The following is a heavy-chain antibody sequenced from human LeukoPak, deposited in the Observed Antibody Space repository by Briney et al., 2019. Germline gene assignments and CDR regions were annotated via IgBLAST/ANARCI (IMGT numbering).Heavy chain of an antibody. D-gene: IGHD3-10*01. CDR1: GYTFTGYY. J-gene: IGHJ5*02. V-gene: IGHV1-2*02. CDR2: INPNSGGT. CDR3: ARDRITMVRGVPNWFDP. Sequence: GASVKVSCKASGYTFTGYYMHWVRQAPGQGLEWMGWINPNSGGTNYAQKFQGSVTMTRDTSISTAYMELSRLRSDDTAVYYCARDRITMVRGVPNWFDPWGQGTLVTVSS.